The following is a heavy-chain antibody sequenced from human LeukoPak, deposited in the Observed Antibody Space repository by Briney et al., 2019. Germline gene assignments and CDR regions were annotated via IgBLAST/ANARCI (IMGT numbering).Heavy chain of an antibody. CDR3: AKSQTYYYDSSGYFFDY. V-gene: IGHV3-30*02. CDR1: GFTFSSYG. Sequence: GGSPRLSCAASGFTFSSYGMHWVRQAPGKGLEWVAFIRYDGSNKYYADSVKGRFTISRDNSKNTLYLQMNSLRAEDTAVYYCAKSQTYYYDSSGYFFDYWGQGTLVTVSS. CDR2: IRYDGSNK. D-gene: IGHD3-22*01. J-gene: IGHJ4*02.